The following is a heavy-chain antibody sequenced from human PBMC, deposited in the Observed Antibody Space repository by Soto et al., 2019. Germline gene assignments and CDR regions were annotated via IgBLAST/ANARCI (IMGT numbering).Heavy chain of an antibody. J-gene: IGHJ4*02. CDR2: ITSRRSNFT. D-gene: IGHD5-12*01. Sequence: GGSLRLSCAASGFTFSDYYMSWIRQAPGKGLEWVSYITSRRSNFTNYADSVKGRFTISRDNAKNSVYLQMDSLRVEDTAVYYCVRDRGYSGFFYWGQGALVTVSS. CDR3: VRDRGYSGFFY. CDR1: GFTFSDYY. V-gene: IGHV3-11*06.